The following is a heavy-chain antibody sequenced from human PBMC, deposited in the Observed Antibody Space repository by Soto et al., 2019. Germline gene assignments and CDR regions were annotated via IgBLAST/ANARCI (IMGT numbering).Heavy chain of an antibody. Sequence: QVQLVQSGAEVKKPGSSVKVSCKASGGTFSNYAVSWVRQAPGQGLAWMGAIIPIFGTANYAQKFQGRVTITADESTSTAYMELSSLRSEDTALYYCATDGVDSSGYLEDWGQGTLVTVSS. V-gene: IGHV1-69*12. J-gene: IGHJ4*02. D-gene: IGHD3-22*01. CDR2: IIPIFGTA. CDR1: GGTFSNYA. CDR3: ATDGVDSSGYLED.